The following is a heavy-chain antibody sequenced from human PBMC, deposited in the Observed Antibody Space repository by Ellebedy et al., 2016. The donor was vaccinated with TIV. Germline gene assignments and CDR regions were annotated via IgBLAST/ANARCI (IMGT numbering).Heavy chain of an antibody. CDR3: ASPGGNWNDDPTAFDM. CDR1: GFTFSTYA. V-gene: IGHV3-30-3*02. CDR2: ISYDVSTQ. Sequence: GGSLRLXXAASGFTFSTYAMHWVRQAPGKGLEWVAVISYDVSTQYYAGSVKGRFTISRDNSKNTLYLEMNSVRAEDTAVYYCASPGGNWNDDPTAFDMWGQGTMVTVSS. D-gene: IGHD1-20*01. J-gene: IGHJ3*02.